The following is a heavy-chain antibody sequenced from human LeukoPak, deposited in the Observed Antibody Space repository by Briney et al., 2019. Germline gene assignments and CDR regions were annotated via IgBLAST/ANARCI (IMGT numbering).Heavy chain of an antibody. CDR2: INHSGST. CDR3: ASAYYYDSSGYYGPYFDY. CDR1: GGSFSGYY. Sequence: PETLSLTCAVYGGSFSGYYWSWIRQPPGKGLEWIGEINHSGSTNYNPSLKSRVTISVDTSKNQFSLKLSSVTAADTAVYYCASAYYYDSSGYYGPYFDYWGQGTLVTVSS. J-gene: IGHJ4*02. D-gene: IGHD3-22*01. V-gene: IGHV4-34*01.